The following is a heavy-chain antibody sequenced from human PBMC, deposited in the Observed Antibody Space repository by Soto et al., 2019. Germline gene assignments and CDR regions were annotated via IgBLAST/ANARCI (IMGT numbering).Heavy chain of an antibody. Sequence: EVQLLESGGGLVQPGGSLRLSCAASGFTFSSYAMSLVRQAPGKGLEWVSAISGSGGSTYYADSVKGRFTISRVNPKNTLHLQMNSLRAEDTAVYYCAKDPKKDSVVVVGARAAFDIWGQGTMVTVSS. CDR1: GFTFSSYA. V-gene: IGHV3-23*01. D-gene: IGHD2-15*01. J-gene: IGHJ3*02. CDR2: ISGSGGST. CDR3: AKDPKKDSVVVVGARAAFDI.